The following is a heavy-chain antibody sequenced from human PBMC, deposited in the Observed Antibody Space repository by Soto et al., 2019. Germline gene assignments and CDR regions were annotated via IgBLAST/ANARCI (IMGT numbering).Heavy chain of an antibody. J-gene: IGHJ5*02. Sequence: SETLSLTCTVSGGSISSYYWSWIRQPPGKGLEWIGYIYYSGSTNYNPSLKSRVTISVDTSKNQFSLKLSSVTAADTAVYYCASVSLLHLGESWFDPWGQGTLVTVSS. CDR1: GGSISSYY. CDR3: ASVSLLHLGESWFDP. CDR2: IYYSGST. V-gene: IGHV4-59*01. D-gene: IGHD3-16*01.